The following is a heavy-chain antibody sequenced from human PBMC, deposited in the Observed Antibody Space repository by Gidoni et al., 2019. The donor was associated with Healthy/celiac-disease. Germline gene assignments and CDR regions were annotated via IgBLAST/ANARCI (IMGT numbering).Heavy chain of an antibody. J-gene: IGHJ6*02. V-gene: IGHV3-53*04. CDR3: ARGVVVPAAIRYYYYGMDV. CDR2: IYSGGST. D-gene: IGHD2-2*01. Sequence: EVQLVESGGGLVQPGGSLRLSCAASGFTVSSNYMSWVRQAPGKGLEWVSVIYSGGSTYYADSVKGRFTISRHNSKYTLYLQMNSLRAEDTAVYYCARGVVVPAAIRYYYYGMDVWGQGTTVTVSS. CDR1: GFTVSSNY.